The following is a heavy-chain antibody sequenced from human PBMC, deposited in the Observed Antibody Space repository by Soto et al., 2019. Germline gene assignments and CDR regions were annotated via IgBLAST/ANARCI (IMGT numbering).Heavy chain of an antibody. CDR2: NVPRFNIS. V-gene: IGHV1-69*01. Sequence: QGQLVQSGAEVKKPGSSVKVSCKASGGACSSYAISWVRQAPGKGLEWMGGNVPRFNISNYAKKVQGRVTTTTDEPTSTAYMDLRNLTSEATAVYYCARRRLGYGSWYFDLWGRGTLITVSS. CDR1: GGACSSYA. CDR3: ARRRLGYGSWYFDL. J-gene: IGHJ2*01. D-gene: IGHD3-10*01.